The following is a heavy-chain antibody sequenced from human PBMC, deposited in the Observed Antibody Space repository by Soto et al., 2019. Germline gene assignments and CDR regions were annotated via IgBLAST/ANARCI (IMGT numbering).Heavy chain of an antibody. D-gene: IGHD3-3*01. J-gene: IGHJ5*02. V-gene: IGHV5-51*01. CDR2: IYPGDSDT. CDR3: AKVTSLEWFYSRA. CDR1: GYSFTSYW. Sequence: PGESLKISCKGSGYSFTSYWIGWVRQMPGKGLEWMGIIYPGDSDTRYSPSFQGQVTISADKSISTAYLQWSSLKASDTAMYYCAKVTSLEWFYSRAWGQGTLVTVSP.